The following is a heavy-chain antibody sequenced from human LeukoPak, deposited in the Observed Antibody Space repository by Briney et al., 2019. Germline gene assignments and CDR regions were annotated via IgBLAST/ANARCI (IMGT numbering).Heavy chain of an antibody. CDR2: IKQDGSEK. CDR1: GFTFSSFW. CDR3: AREGDISVITYAY. V-gene: IGHV3-7*01. Sequence: GGSLILSCAASGFTFSSFWMNWLRQAPGKGLEWVANIKQDGSEKYYADSVKGRFTISRDNAKNSLFLQMNSLRAEDTAVYYCAREGDISVITYAYWGQGTLVTVSS. J-gene: IGHJ4*02. D-gene: IGHD5-12*01.